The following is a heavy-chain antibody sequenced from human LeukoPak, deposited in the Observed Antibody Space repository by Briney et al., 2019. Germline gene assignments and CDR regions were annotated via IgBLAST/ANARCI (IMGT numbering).Heavy chain of an antibody. J-gene: IGHJ4*02. V-gene: IGHV4-34*01. CDR1: GGSLSGHF. D-gene: IGHD1-26*01. Sequence: SETLSLTCAVNGGSLSGHFWSWIRQPPGKGLEWIGELSESGGTNYNAALKSRVTISVDTSKNQFSLKLSSVTAADTAVYYCARHTSSGSYYGFDYWGQGTLVTVSS. CDR2: LSESGGT. CDR3: ARHTSSGSYYGFDY.